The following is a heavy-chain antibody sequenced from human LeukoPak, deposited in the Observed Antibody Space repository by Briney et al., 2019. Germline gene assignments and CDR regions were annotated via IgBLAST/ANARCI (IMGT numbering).Heavy chain of an antibody. J-gene: IGHJ5*02. CDR1: GGTFSSYT. CDR2: IIPILGIA. Sequence: SVKVSCKASGGTFSSYTISWVRQAPGQGLEWMGRIIPILGIANYAQKFQGRVTITADKSTSTAYMELSSLRSEDTAVYYCARLVRFLEWFVWFDPWGQGTLVTVSS. D-gene: IGHD3-3*01. CDR3: ARLVRFLEWFVWFDP. V-gene: IGHV1-69*02.